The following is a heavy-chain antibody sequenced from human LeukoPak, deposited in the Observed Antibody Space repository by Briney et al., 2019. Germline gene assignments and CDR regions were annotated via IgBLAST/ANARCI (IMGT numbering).Heavy chain of an antibody. J-gene: IGHJ4*02. CDR2: INPSGGST. CDR1: GYIFTTFY. V-gene: IGHV1-46*01. D-gene: IGHD3-10*01. CDR3: ARVSASGSYYPDLDY. Sequence: GASVKVSCKASGYIFTTFYMHWVRQAPGQGLEWMGIINPSGGSTSYAQKFQGRVTMTRDTSTSTVYMELSSLRSEDTAVYYCARVSASGSYYPDLDYWGQGTLVTVSS.